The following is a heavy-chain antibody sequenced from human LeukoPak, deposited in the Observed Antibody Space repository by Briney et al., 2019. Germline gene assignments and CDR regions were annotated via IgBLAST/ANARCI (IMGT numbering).Heavy chain of an antibody. J-gene: IGHJ4*02. CDR2: INSDGINT. CDR1: GFTFSNYW. Sequence: PGGSLRLSCAASGFTFSNYWMHWVRQAPGKGLVWVSRINSDGINTSYADSVKGRFTISRDNAKNTLNLQMNSLRAEDTAVYYCARETISGSQDYWGQGTLVTVSS. D-gene: IGHD3-10*01. V-gene: IGHV3-74*01. CDR3: ARETISGSQDY.